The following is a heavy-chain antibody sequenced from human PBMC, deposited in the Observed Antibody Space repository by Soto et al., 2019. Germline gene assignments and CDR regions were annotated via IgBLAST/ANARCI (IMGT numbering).Heavy chain of an antibody. CDR3: IAFCSSGSCYHTFLDY. CDR2: IRSKANNYAT. Sequence: PGGSLRLSCAASGFTFSGSAMHWVRQASGKGLEWVGRIRSKANNYATAYAASVKGRFTISRDDSKNTAYLQMNSLKTEDTAVYYCIAFCSSGSCYHTFLDYCGQGSWVTVSS. D-gene: IGHD2-15*01. J-gene: IGHJ4*02. CDR1: GFTFSGSA. V-gene: IGHV3-73*01.